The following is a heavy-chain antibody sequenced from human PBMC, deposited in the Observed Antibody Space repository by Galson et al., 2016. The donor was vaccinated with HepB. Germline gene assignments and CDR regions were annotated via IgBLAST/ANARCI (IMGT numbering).Heavy chain of an antibody. Sequence: SLRLSCAASGFGSSSSSLNWVRQAPGKGLEWIAYISSSGGTTYYAESVRGRLTISIDDCKNSLFLQMNSLRDDDTALYYCARDGMEDYDFWSGYLMYFDHWGPGSLVAVSS. D-gene: IGHD3-3*01. CDR3: ARDGMEDYDFWSGYLMYFDH. V-gene: IGHV3-48*02. J-gene: IGHJ4*02. CDR1: GFGSSSSS. CDR2: ISSSGGTT.